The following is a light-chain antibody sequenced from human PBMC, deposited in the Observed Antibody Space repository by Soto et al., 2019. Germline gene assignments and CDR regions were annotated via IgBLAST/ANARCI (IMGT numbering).Light chain of an antibody. V-gene: IGKV3-11*01. CDR3: QQRSHWPRP. Sequence: DIVLTQSPATLSLSPGERATLSCRASQSVGTYLAWYQQKPGQTPSLLIYDTSNRATGIPARFSGSGSGTDFTLTISSLEPEDFAVYYCQQRSHWPRPFGQGTKVEI. CDR1: QSVGTY. J-gene: IGKJ1*01. CDR2: DTS.